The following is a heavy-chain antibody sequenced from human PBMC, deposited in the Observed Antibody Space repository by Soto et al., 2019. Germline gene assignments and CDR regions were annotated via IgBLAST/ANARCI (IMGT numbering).Heavy chain of an antibody. V-gene: IGHV3-23*01. D-gene: IGHD6-13*01. CDR2: ISGGGSGT. Sequence: GGSLRLSCEASQFTFSTFAMSWVRQAPGKGLQWVSTISGGGSGTYYADSVKGRFTISRDNSKNTLYLHMNSLRAEDTAIYYCAKEFGSSYYFFDYWGQGTLVTVSS. CDR1: QFTFSTFA. CDR3: AKEFGSSYYFFDY. J-gene: IGHJ4*02.